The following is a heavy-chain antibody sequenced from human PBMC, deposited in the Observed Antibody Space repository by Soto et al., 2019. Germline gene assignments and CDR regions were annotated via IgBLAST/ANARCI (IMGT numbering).Heavy chain of an antibody. J-gene: IGHJ5*02. V-gene: IGHV4-30-4*01. CDR1: GASVAGGSYY. CDR3: ARDTYSGYDFGL. Sequence: QVQLRESGPGLVKPSQTLSLTCSVSGASVAGGSYYWSWVRQPPGKGLEWIGYIPSRGRPFYNPSLTSRGTTSADTSKKQLSLQSTSVTAADTAVYYCARDTYSGYDFGLWGQGTLVTVSS. CDR2: IPSRGRP. D-gene: IGHD5-12*01.